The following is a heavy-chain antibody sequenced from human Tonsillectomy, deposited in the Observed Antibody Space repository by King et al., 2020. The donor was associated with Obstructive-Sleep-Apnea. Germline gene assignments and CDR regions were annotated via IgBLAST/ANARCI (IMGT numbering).Heavy chain of an antibody. J-gene: IGHJ4*02. CDR2: INYRGST. V-gene: IGHV4-39*07. Sequence: QLQESGPGLVRPSETLSLTCTVSGGSISRSGLYWGWVRQPPGKGLEWIVSINYRGSTYYNPSLKRRVTMSVDTSKNQFSLRLCSVTAADTAVYYCARDLNSDAPNFDYWGQGTLATVSS. D-gene: IGHD1/OR15-1a*01. CDR3: ARDLNSDAPNFDY. CDR1: GGSISRSGLY.